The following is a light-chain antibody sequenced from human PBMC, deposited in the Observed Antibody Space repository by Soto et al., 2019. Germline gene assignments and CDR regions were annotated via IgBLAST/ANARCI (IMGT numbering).Light chain of an antibody. V-gene: IGLV1-44*01. CDR2: SSD. Sequence: QSVLTQPPSASGTPGQRVTISCSGSISNIGSNTVNWYQQLPGTTPKLLIYSSDQRPSGVPDRFSGSQSGTSASLAISGLQSEDEADYYCAAWDDSLNGHVVFGGGTKVTVL. CDR3: AAWDDSLNGHVV. J-gene: IGLJ2*01. CDR1: ISNIGSNT.